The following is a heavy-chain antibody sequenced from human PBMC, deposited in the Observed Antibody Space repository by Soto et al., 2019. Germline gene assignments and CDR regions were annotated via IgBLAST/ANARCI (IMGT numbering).Heavy chain of an antibody. CDR3: ARGPDYGDYVWFDP. CDR2: MNPNSGNT. Sequence: ASLKVSCKASGYTFTSYDINWVRQATGQGLEWMGWMNPNSGNTGYAQKFQGRVTMTRNTSISTAYMELSSLRSEDTAVYYCARGPDYGDYVWFDPWGQGTLVTVSS. V-gene: IGHV1-8*01. CDR1: GYTFTSYD. D-gene: IGHD4-17*01. J-gene: IGHJ5*02.